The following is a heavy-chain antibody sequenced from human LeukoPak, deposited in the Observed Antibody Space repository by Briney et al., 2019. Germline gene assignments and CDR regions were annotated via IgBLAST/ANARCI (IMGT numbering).Heavy chain of an antibody. CDR3: ARADYYGSGSFDY. V-gene: IGHV4-30-2*01. J-gene: IGHJ4*02. CDR1: GGSISSGGYS. CDR2: IYHSGST. Sequence: PSETLSLTCAVSGGSISSGGYSWSWIRQPPGKGLEWIGYIYHSGSTYYNPSLKSRVTISVDRSKNQFSLKLSSVTAADTAVYYCARADYYGSGSFDYWGQGTLVTVSS. D-gene: IGHD3-10*01.